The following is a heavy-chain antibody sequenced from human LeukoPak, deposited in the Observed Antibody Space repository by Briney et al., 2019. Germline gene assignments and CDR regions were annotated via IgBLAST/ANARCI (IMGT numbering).Heavy chain of an antibody. D-gene: IGHD3/OR15-3a*01. V-gene: IGHV3-15*01. CDR2: IKSKTDGGTT. J-gene: IGHJ4*02. CDR3: TGTGYISNYFDY. Sequence: PGGSLRLSCAASGFTFNKAWMSWVRQAPGKGLEWVGRIKSKTDGGTTDCAAPMKGRFTISRDDSKNTLYLQMNSLKTEDTAVYYCTGTGYISNYFDYWGQGALVTVSS. CDR1: GFTFNKAW.